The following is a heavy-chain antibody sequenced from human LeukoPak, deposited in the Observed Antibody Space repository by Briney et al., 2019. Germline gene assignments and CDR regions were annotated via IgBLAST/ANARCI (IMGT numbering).Heavy chain of an antibody. Sequence: GGSLRLSCAASGFTFSSYSMNWVRQAPGKGLEWVSSISSSSSYIYYADSVKGRFTISRDNAKNSLYLQMNSLRAEDTAVYYCARVSGTWVYFDYWGQGTLVTVSS. CDR2: ISSSSSYI. CDR3: ARVSGTWVYFDY. CDR1: GFTFSSYS. V-gene: IGHV3-21*01. D-gene: IGHD1-1*01. J-gene: IGHJ4*02.